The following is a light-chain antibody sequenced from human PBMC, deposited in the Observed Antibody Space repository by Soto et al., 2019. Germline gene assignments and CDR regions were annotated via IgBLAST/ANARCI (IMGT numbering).Light chain of an antibody. CDR1: TLPKQY. V-gene: IGLV3-25*03. CDR3: QSADSSGTYVV. J-gene: IGLJ2*01. Sequence: SYELTQPPSVSVSPGQTARITCSGDTLPKQYAYWYQQKPGQAPVLVIYKDSERPSGIPERFSGYSSGTTVTLTLSGVQAEDEADYYCQSADSSGTYVVFGGGTKVTVL. CDR2: KDS.